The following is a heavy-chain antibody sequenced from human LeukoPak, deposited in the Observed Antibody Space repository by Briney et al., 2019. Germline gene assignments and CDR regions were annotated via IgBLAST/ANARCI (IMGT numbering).Heavy chain of an antibody. CDR2: IYRGGSI. J-gene: IGHJ4*02. CDR1: GFTVSSNY. CDR3: ASGKETSMAQGY. D-gene: IGHD5-18*01. Sequence: GGSLRLSCAASGFTVSSNYMTWVRQAPGKGLEWVSVIYRGGSIYYADSVKGRFTISRDISKNTVDFQLNSLRAEDTAVYYCASGKETSMAQGYWGQGTLVTVSS. V-gene: IGHV3-53*01.